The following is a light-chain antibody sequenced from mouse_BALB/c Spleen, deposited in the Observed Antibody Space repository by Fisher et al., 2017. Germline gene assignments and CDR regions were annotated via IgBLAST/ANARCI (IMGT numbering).Light chain of an antibody. Sequence: DIVMTQSTASLAVSLGQRATISCKASQSVDYDGDSYMNWYQQKPGQPHKLLIYAASNQGSGVPARFSGSGSGTDFSLNIHPMEEDDTAVYFCQQSKEVPFTFGAGTNLEIK. J-gene: IGKJ4*01. CDR2: AAS. CDR3: QQSKEVPFT. V-gene: IGKV3-2*01. CDR1: QSVDYDGDSY.